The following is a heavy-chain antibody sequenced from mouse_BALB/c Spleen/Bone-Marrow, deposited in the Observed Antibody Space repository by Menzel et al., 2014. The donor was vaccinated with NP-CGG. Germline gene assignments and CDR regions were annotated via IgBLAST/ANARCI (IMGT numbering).Heavy chain of an antibody. D-gene: IGHD1-2*01. CDR1: GDSITSSY. J-gene: IGHJ2*01. V-gene: IGHV3-8*02. CDR3: ARGNGYHFDY. CDR2: ISYSGNA. Sequence: EVKLQESGPSLVKPSQTLSLTCSVTGDSITSSYWNWIRKFPGNKLEYMGYISYSGNAYYNPSLKSRISLTRDTSKNQYYLQLNSVTTEDTAPYFCARGNGYHFDYWGQGTTLTVSS.